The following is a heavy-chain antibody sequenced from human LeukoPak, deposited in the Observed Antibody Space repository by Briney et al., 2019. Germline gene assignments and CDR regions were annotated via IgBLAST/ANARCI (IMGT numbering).Heavy chain of an antibody. J-gene: IGHJ4*02. CDR1: GGSISSSSYY. CDR2: IYYSGST. Sequence: SETLSLTCTVSGGSISSSSYYWGWIRQPPEKGLEWIGTIYYSGSTFYNPSLTSRVTISADTSKNQFSLKVSSVTAADTAVYYCASTMYCSSTSCLRFDYWGQGTLVTVSS. CDR3: ASTMYCSSTSCLRFDY. D-gene: IGHD2-2*01. V-gene: IGHV4-39*01.